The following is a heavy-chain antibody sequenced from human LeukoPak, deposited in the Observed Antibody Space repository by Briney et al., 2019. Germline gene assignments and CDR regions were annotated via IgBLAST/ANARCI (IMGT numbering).Heavy chain of an antibody. J-gene: IGHJ4*02. D-gene: IGHD6-13*01. Sequence: PSETLSLTCTVSGGSISSYYWSWIRQPPGKGLEWIGYIYYSGSTNYNPSLKSRLTVSLDASKNQFSLKLSSVTAADTAVYYCARAGDSSGWFWQYWGQGTLVTVSS. CDR2: IYYSGST. CDR3: ARAGDSSGWFWQY. V-gene: IGHV4-59*01. CDR1: GGSISSYY.